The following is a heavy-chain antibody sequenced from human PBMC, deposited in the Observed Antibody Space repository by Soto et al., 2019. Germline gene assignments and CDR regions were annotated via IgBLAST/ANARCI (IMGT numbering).Heavy chain of an antibody. V-gene: IGHV3-30*18. CDR1: GFTFSSYG. CDR3: AKLWGTSTYDSSGYPIDY. CDR2: ISYDGSKK. Sequence: QVQLVESGGGVVQPGRSLRLSCAASGFTFSSYGMHWVRQAPGKGLEWVALISYDGSKKYYADSVKGRFTISRDNSKNTLFLQMNSLRPEDTAVYCCAKLWGTSTYDSSGYPIDYWGQGTLVTVSS. D-gene: IGHD3-22*01. J-gene: IGHJ4*02.